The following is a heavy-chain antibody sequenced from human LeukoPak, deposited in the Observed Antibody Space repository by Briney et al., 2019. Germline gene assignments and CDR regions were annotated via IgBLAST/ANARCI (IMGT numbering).Heavy chain of an antibody. CDR1: GYTFTSYD. V-gene: IGHV1-69*13. J-gene: IGHJ4*02. CDR3: ARVSGGSGSYVDY. D-gene: IGHD2-15*01. CDR2: IIPIFGTA. Sequence: SVKVSCKASGYTFTSYDISWVRQAPGQGLEWTGGIIPIFGTANYAQKFQGRVTITADESTSTAYMELSSLRSEDTAVYYCARVSGGSGSYVDYWGQGTLVTVSS.